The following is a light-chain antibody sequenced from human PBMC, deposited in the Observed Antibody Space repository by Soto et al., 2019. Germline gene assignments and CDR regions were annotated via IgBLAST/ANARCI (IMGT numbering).Light chain of an antibody. CDR3: EQYGSSPT. CDR1: QSVSSY. Sequence: EIVLKKSPATLSLSTGERATLSCRASQSVSSYLAWYQQKPGQAPRLLIYDASKRATGIPARFSGSGSGTDFTLTITKLEPEDFAVYYCEQYGSSPTFGQGTRLEI. V-gene: IGKV3-11*01. J-gene: IGKJ5*01. CDR2: DAS.